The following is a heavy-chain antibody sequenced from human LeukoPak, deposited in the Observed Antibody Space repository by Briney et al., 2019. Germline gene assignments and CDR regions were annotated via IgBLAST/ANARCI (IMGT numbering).Heavy chain of an antibody. CDR3: AKDLNWNYGPLFDY. J-gene: IGHJ4*02. V-gene: IGHV3-9*01. D-gene: IGHD1-7*01. Sequence: SLRLSCAASGFTFDDYAMHWVRQAPGKGLEWVSGISWNSGSIGYADSVKGRFTISRDNAKNSLYLQMNSLRAEDTALYYCAKDLNWNYGPLFDYWGQGTLVTVSS. CDR2: ISWNSGSI. CDR1: GFTFDDYA.